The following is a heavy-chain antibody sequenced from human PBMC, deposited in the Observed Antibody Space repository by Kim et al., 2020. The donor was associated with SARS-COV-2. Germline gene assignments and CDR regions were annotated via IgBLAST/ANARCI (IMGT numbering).Heavy chain of an antibody. V-gene: IGHV3-21*01. J-gene: IGHJ4*02. CDR1: GFTFSNHN. CDR2: ISASGTSI. CDR3: ARVALGAGNQYGSGSYDF. D-gene: IGHD3-10*01. Sequence: GGSLRLSCAASGFTFSNHNMNWVRQAPGKGLEWVSAISASGTSIKYADSVKGRVTISRDNAEKSLHLQMNSLRGEDTAIYYCARVALGAGNQYGSGSYDFWGQGTLVTVSS.